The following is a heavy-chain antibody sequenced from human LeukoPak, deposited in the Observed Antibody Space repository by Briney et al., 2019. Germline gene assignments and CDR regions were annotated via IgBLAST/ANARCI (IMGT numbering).Heavy chain of an antibody. D-gene: IGHD1-26*01. CDR3: AREWDSGSYYLGYFDY. J-gene: IGHJ4*02. CDR1: GFTFSDHY. Sequence: GGSLILSCAAPGFTFSDHYMDWVRQAPGKGLGWVGRIRNKANSYTTEYAASVKGRFTISRDDSKNSLYLQMNSLKCEDTAVYYCAREWDSGSYYLGYFDYWGQGTLVTVSS. V-gene: IGHV3-72*01. CDR2: IRNKANSYTT.